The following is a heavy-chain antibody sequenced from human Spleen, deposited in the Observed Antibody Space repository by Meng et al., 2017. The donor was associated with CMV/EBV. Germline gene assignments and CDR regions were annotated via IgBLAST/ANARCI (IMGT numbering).Heavy chain of an antibody. D-gene: IGHD3-3*01. Sequence: SETLSLTCSISGYSISRGYYWGWIRQPPGKGLEWIGSLYFSGATYYNPSLQSRVTMSFDTAKNQISVSLRSVTAADTAVYYCARSHRSYDFWSGYSPFDFWGQGTLVTVSS. J-gene: IGHJ4*02. V-gene: IGHV4-38-2*01. CDR2: LYFSGAT. CDR3: ARSHRSYDFWSGYSPFDF. CDR1: GYSISRGYY.